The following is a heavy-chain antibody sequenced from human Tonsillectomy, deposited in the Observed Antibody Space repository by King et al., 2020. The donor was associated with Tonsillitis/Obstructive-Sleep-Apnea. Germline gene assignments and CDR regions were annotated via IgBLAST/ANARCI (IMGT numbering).Heavy chain of an antibody. J-gene: IGHJ4*02. CDR3: VEEGGTGGFDDY. D-gene: IGHD3/OR15-3a*01. Sequence: VQLVESGGGLVQPGGSLRLSCAASGFTFSSNLMHWVRQAPGKGLVWVSRINGDGTSTNYADSVKGRFTISRDNAKNTLYLQMNSLRAEDTAVYYCVEEGGTGGFDDYWGQGTLVTVSS. V-gene: IGHV3-74*01. CDR1: GFTFSSNL. CDR2: INGDGTST.